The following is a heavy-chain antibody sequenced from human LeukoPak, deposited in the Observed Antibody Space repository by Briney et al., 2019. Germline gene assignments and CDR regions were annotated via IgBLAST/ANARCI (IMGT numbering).Heavy chain of an antibody. CDR2: ISMNVQTT. V-gene: IGHV3-64D*06. Sequence: GGSLGLSCSASGFTFTSHVMHWVRQAPGKGLQYVSGISMNVQTTYYAGSVKGRFTISRDSSKNTVSLQMNSLTAEDTAVYYCVREGLERRTNFDYWGQGTLVSVSS. J-gene: IGHJ4*02. CDR1: GFTFTSHV. CDR3: VREGLERRTNFDY. D-gene: IGHD1-1*01.